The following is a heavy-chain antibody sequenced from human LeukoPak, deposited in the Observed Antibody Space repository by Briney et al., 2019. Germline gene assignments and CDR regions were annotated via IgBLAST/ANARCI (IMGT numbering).Heavy chain of an antibody. CDR2: ISGGGGSA. Sequence: GGSLRLSCAASGFTFSSYPMSWVRQSPTKGLQWVSAISGGGGSAYYADSVKGRFTISRDNSKSTLFLQMNSLRAEDTAIYYCATRPLMPPRFDYWGQGTLVTVSS. V-gene: IGHV3-23*01. D-gene: IGHD2-2*01. J-gene: IGHJ4*02. CDR3: ATRPLMPPRFDY. CDR1: GFTFSSYP.